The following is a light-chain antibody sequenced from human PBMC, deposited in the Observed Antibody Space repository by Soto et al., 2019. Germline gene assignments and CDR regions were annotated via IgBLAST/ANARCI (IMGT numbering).Light chain of an antibody. CDR3: QQYGSSPLIT. Sequence: EIVLTQSPGTLSLSPGERATLSCRASQSVSSSYLAWYQQKPGQAPRLLIYGASSRATGIPDRFSGSGSVTDFTLTISRLEPEDFAVYYCQQYGSSPLITFGQGTRLEIK. J-gene: IGKJ5*01. CDR2: GAS. V-gene: IGKV3-20*01. CDR1: QSVSSSY.